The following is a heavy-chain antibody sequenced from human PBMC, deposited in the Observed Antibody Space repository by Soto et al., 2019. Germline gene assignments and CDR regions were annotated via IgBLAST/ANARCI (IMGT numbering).Heavy chain of an antibody. CDR1: GFSLNSNGMC. V-gene: IGHV2-70*13. CDR2: IDWDDDK. D-gene: IGHD3-3*01. J-gene: IGHJ6*01. Sequence: ESGPTLVNPTQTLTLTCTFSGFSLNSNGMCVNWIRQPPGKALEWLALIDWDDDKYYSTSLKTRLTISRDTSKTQVVLTMTNMDPVDTATYYCALTSALPLEYTHSMVVLDQETSLTV. CDR3: ALTSALPLEYTHSMVV.